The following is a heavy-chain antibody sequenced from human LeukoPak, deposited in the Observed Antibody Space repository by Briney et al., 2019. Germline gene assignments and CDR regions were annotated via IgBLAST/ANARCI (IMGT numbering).Heavy chain of an antibody. Sequence: RASVKVSCKASGYTFTSYGISWVRQAPGQGLEWMGGIIPIFGTANYAQKFQGRVTITTDESTSTAYMELSSLRSEDTAVYYCARDRSEGGFDPWGQGTLVTVSS. J-gene: IGHJ5*02. V-gene: IGHV1-69*05. CDR3: ARDRSEGGFDP. CDR2: IIPIFGTA. CDR1: GYTFTSYG. D-gene: IGHD3-16*01.